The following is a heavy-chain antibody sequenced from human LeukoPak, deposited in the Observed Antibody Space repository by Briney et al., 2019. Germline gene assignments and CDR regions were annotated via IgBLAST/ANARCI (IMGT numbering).Heavy chain of an antibody. CDR2: MNPNSGNT. J-gene: IGHJ5*02. CDR1: GYTFTSYD. D-gene: IGHD6-19*01. CDR3: ARQEQWLVLENWFHP. V-gene: IGHV1-8*01. Sequence: GASVKVSCKASGYTFTSYDINWVRQATGQGLEWMGWMNPNSGNTGYAQKFQGRVTMTRNTSISTAYMELSSLRSEDTAVYYCARQEQWLVLENWFHPWGQGTLVTVSS.